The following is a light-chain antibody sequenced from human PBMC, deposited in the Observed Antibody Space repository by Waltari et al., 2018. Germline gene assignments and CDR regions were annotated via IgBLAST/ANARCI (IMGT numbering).Light chain of an antibody. CDR3: QAWDSSTPV. J-gene: IGLJ2*01. Sequence: SYELTQPPSVSVSPGQTATITCSGALLGNKYSSWYQQKPGQSPVLVIYQNTKRPSGIPERFSGSNSGNTATLTISGTQAMDEADYYCQAWDSSTPVFGGGTKLTVL. V-gene: IGLV3-1*01. CDR1: LLGNKY. CDR2: QNT.